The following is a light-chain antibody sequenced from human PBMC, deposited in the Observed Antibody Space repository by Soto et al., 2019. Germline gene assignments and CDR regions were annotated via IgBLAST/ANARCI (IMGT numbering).Light chain of an antibody. CDR2: GAS. CDR1: QNLASKY. J-gene: IGKJ5*01. Sequence: EDALTQSPGTLSLSPGERATLSCRAGQNLASKYLAWYQQKAGQAPRLLIYGASSRATGIPDRFSGSGSGTDFIHTISRLEPEDFAVYYCQQYGSTFGQGTRLEIK. V-gene: IGKV3-20*01. CDR3: QQYGST.